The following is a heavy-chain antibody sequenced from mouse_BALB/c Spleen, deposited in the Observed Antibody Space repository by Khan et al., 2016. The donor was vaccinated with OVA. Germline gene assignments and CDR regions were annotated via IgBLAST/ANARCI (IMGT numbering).Heavy chain of an antibody. D-gene: IGHD2-10*01. V-gene: IGHV2-6-1*01. CDR3: ARQPYYHYYIMDY. J-gene: IGHJ4*01. CDR2: IWSDGST. Sequence: QVQLKESGPGLVAPSQSLSIICTISGVSLTNYGVHWVRQPPGKGLEWLVVIWSDGSTTYNSALKSRLSISKDNSKSQVFLNMNSLQTDDTAMYYCARQPYYHYYIMDYWGQGTSVTVSS. CDR1: GVSLTNYG.